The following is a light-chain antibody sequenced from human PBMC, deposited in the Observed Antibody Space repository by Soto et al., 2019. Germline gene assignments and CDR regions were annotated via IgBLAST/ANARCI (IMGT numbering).Light chain of an antibody. Sequence: QSVLTQPPSASGTPGQRVTISCSGGSSNIGSHTVSWYQQLPGAAPTLLIYTNDQRPSGVPDRFSGSKSGTSASLAISGLQSEDEADYYCAAWDDSLNGYVFGTGTKVTV. CDR3: AAWDDSLNGYV. J-gene: IGLJ1*01. CDR1: SSNIGSHT. CDR2: TND. V-gene: IGLV1-44*01.